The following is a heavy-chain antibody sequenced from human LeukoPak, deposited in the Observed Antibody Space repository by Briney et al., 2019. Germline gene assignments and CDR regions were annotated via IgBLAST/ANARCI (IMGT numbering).Heavy chain of an antibody. V-gene: IGHV3-48*03. J-gene: IGHJ4*03. Sequence: GGSLRLSCAASGFDFRSYEMNWVRQAPGKGLEWVSYICSTGTTKYYADSVKGRFTISRDNAKNSMFLQLSSLRVEDTAVYYCARDGDFRYFDFWGQGTLVTVSS. CDR2: ICSTGTTK. CDR3: ARDGDFRYFDF. CDR1: GFDFRSYE. D-gene: IGHD2/OR15-2a*01.